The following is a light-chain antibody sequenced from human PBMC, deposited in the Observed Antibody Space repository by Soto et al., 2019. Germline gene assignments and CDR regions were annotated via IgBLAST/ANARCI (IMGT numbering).Light chain of an antibody. J-gene: IGKJ2*01. CDR1: QRISSW. V-gene: IGKV1-5*03. CDR3: QQGDT. Sequence: DIQMTQSPSTLSASVGDIVTITCRASQRISSWLAWYQQKPGKAPKLLIYKASSLESGVPSRFSGSGSGTEFTLTISSLQPDDFATYYCQQGDTFGQGTKLEIK. CDR2: KAS.